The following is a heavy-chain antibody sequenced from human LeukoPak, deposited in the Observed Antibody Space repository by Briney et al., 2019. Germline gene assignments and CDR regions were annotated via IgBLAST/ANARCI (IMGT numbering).Heavy chain of an antibody. Sequence: SQTLSLTCAVSGGSISSGGYSWSWIRQPPGKGLEWIGYIYHSGSTYYNPSLKSRVTISVDRSKNQFSLKLSSVTAADTAVYYCARGSRAAAGNRLPLSHMDVWGQGTTVTVSS. CDR3: ARGSRAAAGNRLPLSHMDV. J-gene: IGHJ6*02. CDR1: GGSISSGGYS. CDR2: IYHSGST. D-gene: IGHD6-13*01. V-gene: IGHV4-30-2*01.